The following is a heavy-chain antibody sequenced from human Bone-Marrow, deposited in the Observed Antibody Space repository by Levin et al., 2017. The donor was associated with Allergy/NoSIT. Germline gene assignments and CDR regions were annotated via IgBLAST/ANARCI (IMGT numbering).Heavy chain of an antibody. D-gene: IGHD1-20*01. Sequence: NASETLSLTCTVSGASINSTNYYWGWIRQPPGKGLEWIGTIYYNSYTYYNPSLKSRVTISKDTSKNQFSLKLSSVTAADTAVYYCARLADNWNVNWFDPWGQGTLVTVSS. CDR2: IYYNSYT. CDR1: GASINSTNYY. CDR3: ARLADNWNVNWFDP. J-gene: IGHJ5*02. V-gene: IGHV4-39*07.